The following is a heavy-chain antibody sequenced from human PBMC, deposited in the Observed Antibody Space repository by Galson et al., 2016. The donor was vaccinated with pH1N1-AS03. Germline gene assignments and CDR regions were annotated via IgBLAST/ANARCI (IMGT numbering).Heavy chain of an antibody. CDR3: AGGNFYGAASFYNEPPGL. V-gene: IGHV4-61*02. CDR1: VASMSTGSHY. Sequence: LSLTCTVSVASMSTGSHYWSRIRQPAGKGLEWIGRIYTRGKTYYNPSLQGRITISLDTSKNQFFLTMTSVTAADSAVYYFAGGNFYGAASFYNEPPGLWGPGILVTVSS. J-gene: IGHJ4*02. D-gene: IGHD3-10*01. CDR2: IYTRGKT.